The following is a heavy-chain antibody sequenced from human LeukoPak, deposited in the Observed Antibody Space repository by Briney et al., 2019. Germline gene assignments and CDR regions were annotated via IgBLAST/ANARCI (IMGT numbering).Heavy chain of an antibody. CDR3: ARTNPGGPATFDY. J-gene: IGHJ4*02. CDR2: IYSGGST. V-gene: IGHV3-53*01. D-gene: IGHD2-8*02. Sequence: PGGSLRLSCAASGFTVSSNYMSWVRQAPGKGLEWVSVIYSGGSTYYADSVKGRFTISRDNSKNTLYLQMNSLRAEDTAVYYCARTNPGGPATFDYWGQGTLVTVSS. CDR1: GFTVSSNY.